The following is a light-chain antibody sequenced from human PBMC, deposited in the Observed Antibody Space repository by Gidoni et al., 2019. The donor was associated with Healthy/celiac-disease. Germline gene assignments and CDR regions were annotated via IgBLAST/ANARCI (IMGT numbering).Light chain of an antibody. J-gene: IGKJ1*01. CDR3: QQYGSSPT. Sequence: EIVLTQSPGTLSLSPGERATLSCRASQSVSSSYLAWYQQKPGQAPRLLIYGASSRATGIPDRFSGSGSGTDFTLPISRLEPEDFAVYYYQQYGSSPTFGQGTKVEIK. CDR2: GAS. CDR1: QSVSSSY. V-gene: IGKV3-20*01.